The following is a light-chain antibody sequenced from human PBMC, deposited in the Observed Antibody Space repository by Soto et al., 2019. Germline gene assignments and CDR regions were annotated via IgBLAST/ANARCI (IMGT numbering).Light chain of an antibody. CDR3: QQYYTTPLT. CDR2: WAS. Sequence: DIVMTQSPDSLAVSLGERATINCKSSQSVLYSSNHKNYLAWYQQKPGQPPKLLIYWASTRESGVPDRFSGSGSGTDLTLTISSLQAEDVAVYYCQQYYTTPLTFGGGTKVEIK. J-gene: IGKJ4*01. CDR1: QSVLYSSNHKNY. V-gene: IGKV4-1*01.